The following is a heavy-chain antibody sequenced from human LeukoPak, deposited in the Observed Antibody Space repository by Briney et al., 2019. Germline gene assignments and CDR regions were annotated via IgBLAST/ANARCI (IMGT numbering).Heavy chain of an antibody. J-gene: IGHJ3*02. D-gene: IGHD3-3*01. CDR3: AREDPIFGVVIIGVLNAFDI. CDR1: GYTFTGYY. CDR2: INPNSGGT. Sequence: ASVKVSCKXSGYTFTGYYMHWVRQAPGQGLEWMGRINPNSGGTNYAQKFQGRVTMTRDTSISTAYMELSRLGSDDTAVYYCAREDPIFGVVIIGVLNAFDIWGQGTMVTVSS. V-gene: IGHV1-2*06.